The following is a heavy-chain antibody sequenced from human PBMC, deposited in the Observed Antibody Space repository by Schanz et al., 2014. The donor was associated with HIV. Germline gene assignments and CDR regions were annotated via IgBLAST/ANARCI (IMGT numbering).Heavy chain of an antibody. CDR3: AKVGRIYSTTWIDY. CDR1: GFTFSGYG. CDR2: ISYDGSNE. Sequence: VQLVESGGGLVQPGGSLRLSCAASGFTFSGYGMHWVRQAPGKGLEWVAVISYDGSNEYYGDSVKGRFTISRDNSKNTLYLQMNSLRREDTAVYYCAKVGRIYSTTWIDYWGQGTLVTVSS. J-gene: IGHJ4*02. V-gene: IGHV3-30*18. D-gene: IGHD2-2*01.